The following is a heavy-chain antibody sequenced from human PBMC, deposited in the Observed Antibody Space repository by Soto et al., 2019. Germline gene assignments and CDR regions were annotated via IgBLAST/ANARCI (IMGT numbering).Heavy chain of an antibody. Sequence: QVQLVQSGAEVKKPGSSVKFSCKASGGTFNPYAINWVRQAPGQGLEWMGGIVPILGTTRFAQKFQGRVSLSEDESTKPAHMELSGLRSENTAVYYCARDHFPGIQGFGDAFDIWGQGTLVLVSS. CDR3: ARDHFPGIQGFGDAFDI. J-gene: IGHJ3*02. V-gene: IGHV1-69*01. CDR2: IVPILGTT. CDR1: GGTFNPYA. D-gene: IGHD3-10*01.